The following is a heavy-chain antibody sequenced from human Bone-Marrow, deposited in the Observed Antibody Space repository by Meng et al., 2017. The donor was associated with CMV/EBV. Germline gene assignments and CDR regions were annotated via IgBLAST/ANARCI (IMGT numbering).Heavy chain of an antibody. D-gene: IGHD6-13*01. J-gene: IGHJ6*02. CDR2: IRYDGSNK. CDR1: GFTFSSYG. Sequence: GGSLRLSCAASGFTFSSYGMHWVRQAPGKGLEWVAFIRYDGSNKYYADSVKGRFTISRDNSKNPLYLQMNSLRAEDTAVYYCAKDIAAGYYYYYGMDVWGQGTTVTVAS. V-gene: IGHV3-30*02. CDR3: AKDIAAGYYYYYGMDV.